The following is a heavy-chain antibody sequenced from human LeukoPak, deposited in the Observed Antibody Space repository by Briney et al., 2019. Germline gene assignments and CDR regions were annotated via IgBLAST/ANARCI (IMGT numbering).Heavy chain of an antibody. Sequence: SETLSLTCTVSGGSIGSYYWSWIRQPPGKGLEWIGQIYYSGSTNYNPSLKSRVTISLDTSKNQFSLKLNSVTAADTAVYYCARAMGGAGTVTDYWGQGTLVTVSS. D-gene: IGHD6-13*01. J-gene: IGHJ4*02. CDR2: IYYSGST. CDR3: ARAMGGAGTVTDY. CDR1: GGSIGSYY. V-gene: IGHV4-59*01.